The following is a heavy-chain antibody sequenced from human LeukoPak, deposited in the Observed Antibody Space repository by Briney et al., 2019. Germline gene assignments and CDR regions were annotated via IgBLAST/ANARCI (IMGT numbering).Heavy chain of an antibody. D-gene: IGHD1-20*01. V-gene: IGHV4-34*01. CDR2: INHSGST. CDR3: ATRDNWNDEG. J-gene: IGHJ4*02. Sequence: PSETLSLTSAVYGGSFSGYYWSWIRQPPGKGLEWIGEINHSGSTNYNPSLKSRVTISVDTSKNQFSLKLSSVTAADTAVYYCATRDNWNDEGWGQGTLVTVSS. CDR1: GGSFSGYY.